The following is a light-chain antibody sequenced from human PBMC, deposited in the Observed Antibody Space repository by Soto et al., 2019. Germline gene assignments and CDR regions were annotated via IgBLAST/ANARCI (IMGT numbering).Light chain of an antibody. CDR3: QQSYSAPWT. Sequence: DIQMTQSPSSLSASVGDRVTITCRAGQTISRYLNWYQQKPGKAPKVLMYGASSLQSGVTSRFSGSGSGTDFTLTISSLQPDESATYYCQQSYSAPWTFGQGTKVEIK. J-gene: IGKJ1*01. V-gene: IGKV1-39*01. CDR1: QTISRY. CDR2: GAS.